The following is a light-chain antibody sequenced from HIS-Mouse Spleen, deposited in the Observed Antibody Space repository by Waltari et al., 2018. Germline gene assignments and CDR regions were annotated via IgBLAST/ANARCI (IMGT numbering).Light chain of an antibody. Sequence: QSALTQPASVSGSPGQSLTISCTGTSSDVGGYNYVPWYQQHPGKAPKLMIYEVSNRPSGVSNRFSGSKSGNTASLTISGLQAEDEADYYCSSYTSSSTLWVFGGGTKLTVL. CDR3: SSYTSSSTLWV. V-gene: IGLV2-14*01. J-gene: IGLJ3*02. CDR2: EVS. CDR1: SSDVGGYNY.